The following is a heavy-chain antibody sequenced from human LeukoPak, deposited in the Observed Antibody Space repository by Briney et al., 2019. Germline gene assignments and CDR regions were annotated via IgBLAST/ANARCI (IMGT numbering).Heavy chain of an antibody. J-gene: IGHJ5*02. CDR3: ARVPSDYYYDSSGYYYEP. CDR2: MNPNSGNT. Sequence: ASVKVSCKASGYTFTSYDINWVRQATGQGLEWMGWMNPNSGNTGYAQKFQGRVTMTRNTSISTAYMELSSLRSEDTAVYYCARVPSDYYYDSSGYYYEPWGQGTLVTVSS. D-gene: IGHD3-22*01. V-gene: IGHV1-8*01. CDR1: GYTFTSYD.